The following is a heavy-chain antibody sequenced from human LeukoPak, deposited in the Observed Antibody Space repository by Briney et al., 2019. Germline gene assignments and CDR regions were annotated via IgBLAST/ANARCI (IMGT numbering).Heavy chain of an antibody. V-gene: IGHV4-38-2*01. CDR1: GYSISSGYY. CDR2: IYHSGST. J-gene: IGHJ6*03. CDR3: ARRYCSSTSCSPYYYYYMDV. Sequence: SKTLSLTCAVSGYSISSGYYWGWIRQPPGKGLEWIGSIYHSGSTHYNPSLKSRVTISVDTSKNQFSLKLSSVTAADTAVYYCARRYCSSTSCSPYYYYYMDVWGKGTTVTVSS. D-gene: IGHD2-2*01.